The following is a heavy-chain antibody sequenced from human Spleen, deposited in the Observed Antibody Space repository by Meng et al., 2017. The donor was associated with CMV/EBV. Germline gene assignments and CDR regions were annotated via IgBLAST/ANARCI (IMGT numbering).Heavy chain of an antibody. V-gene: IGHV4-34*01. Sequence: FSPSWTLTLACASYGGSFSGSCWSWRRQPPGKGLEWIGEINHSGSTNYNPSLKSRFTISVDTSKNQFSLKLSSVTSADTAVYYCARGGTTGYSSGCDYWGQGTLVTVSS. CDR2: INHSGST. CDR3: ARGGTTGYSSGCDY. J-gene: IGHJ4*02. CDR1: GGSFSGSC. D-gene: IGHD6-19*01.